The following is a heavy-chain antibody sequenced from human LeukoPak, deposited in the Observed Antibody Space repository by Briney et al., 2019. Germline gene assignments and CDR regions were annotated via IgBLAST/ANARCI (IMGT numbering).Heavy chain of an antibody. CDR3: AKGHSGSY. D-gene: IGHD1-26*01. CDR1: GFTFNSYA. V-gene: IGHV3-23*01. J-gene: IGHJ4*02. CDR2: ISGSGGST. Sequence: GGSLRLSCAASGFTFNSYAMSWVRQARGKGLEWVSAISGSGGSTYNGDSVKGRFTISRDNSKNTLYLQMNSLRAEDTAVYYCAKGHSGSYYGQGTLVTVPS.